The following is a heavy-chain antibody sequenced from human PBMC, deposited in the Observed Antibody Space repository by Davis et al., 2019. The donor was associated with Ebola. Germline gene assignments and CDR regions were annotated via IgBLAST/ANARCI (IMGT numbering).Heavy chain of an antibody. Sequence: ASVKVSCKASGGTFSSYTISWVRQAPGQGLEWMGWISAYNGNTNYAQKFQGRATMTTDTFTSTAYMELRSLGSDDTAVYYCARGMTGVENPGAYWGHGTLVTVSS. V-gene: IGHV1-18*01. D-gene: IGHD3-9*01. CDR1: GGTFSSYT. CDR3: ARGMTGVENPGAY. CDR2: ISAYNGNT. J-gene: IGHJ1*01.